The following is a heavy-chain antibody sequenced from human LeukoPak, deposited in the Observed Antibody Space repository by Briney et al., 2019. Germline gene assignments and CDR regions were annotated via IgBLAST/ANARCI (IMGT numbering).Heavy chain of an antibody. J-gene: IGHJ4*02. CDR1: GGSTGSDY. CDR2: VYYSGVT. D-gene: IGHD3-22*01. V-gene: IGHV4-59*08. CDR3: ASALLDYDSSGYYFPFDY. Sequence: SETLSLTCTVSGGSTGSDYWSWIRQPPGKGLEWIAYVYYSGVTSYNPSLKSRVAISIDTSKNQFSLNLSSVTAADTAVYYCASALLDYDSSGYYFPFDYWGQGTLVTVSS.